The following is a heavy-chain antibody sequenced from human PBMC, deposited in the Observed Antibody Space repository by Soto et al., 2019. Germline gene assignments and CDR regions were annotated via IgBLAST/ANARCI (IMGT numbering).Heavy chain of an antibody. Sequence: QVQLVESGGGLVKPGGSLRLSCAVSGFTVSDHYMTWIRQAPGKGLEWVSYISGSGTYPNYADSVKGRFIISGDIAQNSRWLQINSLRAGDTAVYYCARSSGWRQVVGYKYGLDVWGQGTAVTVSS. V-gene: IGHV3-11*06. D-gene: IGHD3-22*01. J-gene: IGHJ6*02. CDR1: GFTVSDHY. CDR3: ARSSGWRQVVGYKYGLDV. CDR2: ISGSGTYP.